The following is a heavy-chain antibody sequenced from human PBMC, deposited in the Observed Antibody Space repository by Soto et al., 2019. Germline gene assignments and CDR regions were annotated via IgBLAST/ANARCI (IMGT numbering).Heavy chain of an antibody. V-gene: IGHV3-11*01. CDR1: GFSFSDYY. J-gene: IGHJ4*02. CDR2: ISSSGSTI. Sequence: GGSLRLSCAASGFSFSDYYMSWIRQAPGKGLEWVSYISSSGSTIYYAGSVKGRFTISRDNAKNSLYLQMNSLRAEDTAVYYWGRDPGKYFFNYWARGTLVTVSS. CDR3: GRDPGKYFFNY.